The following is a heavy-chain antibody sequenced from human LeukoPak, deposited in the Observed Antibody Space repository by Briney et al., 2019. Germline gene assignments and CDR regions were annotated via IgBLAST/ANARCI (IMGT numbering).Heavy chain of an antibody. D-gene: IGHD1-26*01. CDR2: ISYDGVNE. CDR1: GFTFSNYA. J-gene: IGHJ4*02. CDR3: VKASSESYWGGYFDY. V-gene: IGHV3-30*18. Sequence: GGSLRLSCVTSGFTFSNYAMHWVRQAPGKGLEWGAVISYDGVNEYYAEASKGRFSISRDSSGNTAYLQMNSLRIDDTAVYYCVKASSESYWGGYFDYWGQGALVTVSS.